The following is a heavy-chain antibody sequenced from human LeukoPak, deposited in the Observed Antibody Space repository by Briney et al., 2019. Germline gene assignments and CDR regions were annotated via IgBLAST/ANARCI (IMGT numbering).Heavy chain of an antibody. V-gene: IGHV3-66*01. D-gene: IGHD6-19*01. J-gene: IGHJ5*02. CDR1: GFTVSSNY. Sequence: GGSLRLSCAASGFTVSSNYMSWVRQAPGKGLEWVSVIYSGGSTYYADSVKGRFTISRDNSKNTLYLQMNSLRAEDTAVYYCAREAVAGRGWFDPWGQGTLVTVSS. CDR3: AREAVAGRGWFDP. CDR2: IYSGGST.